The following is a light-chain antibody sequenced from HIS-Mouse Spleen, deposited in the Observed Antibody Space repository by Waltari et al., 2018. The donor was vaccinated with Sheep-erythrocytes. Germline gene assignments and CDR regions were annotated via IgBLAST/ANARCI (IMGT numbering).Light chain of an antibody. CDR1: QGISSY. Sequence: AIWMTQSPSLLSASTGDRVTISCRISQGISSYLAWYQQKPGKAPKLLIYAASSLQSGVPSRFSGSGSGTDFTLTISSLQPEDFATYYCQQSYSTPPTFGGGTKVEIK. CDR2: AAS. J-gene: IGKJ4*01. CDR3: QQSYSTPPT. V-gene: IGKV1D-8*02.